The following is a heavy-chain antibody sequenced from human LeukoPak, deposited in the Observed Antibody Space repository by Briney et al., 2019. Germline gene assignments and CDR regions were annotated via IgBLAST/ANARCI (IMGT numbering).Heavy chain of an antibody. CDR3: ARIPIDYYYGMDV. Sequence: LRLSCAASGFTFSSYAMSWVRQAPGKALEWLARIDWDDDKYYSTSLKTRLTISKDTSKNQVVLTMTNMDPVDTATYYCARIPIDYYYGMDVWGQGTTVTVSS. CDR1: GFTFSSYAM. V-gene: IGHV2-70*11. CDR2: IDWDDDK. J-gene: IGHJ6*02.